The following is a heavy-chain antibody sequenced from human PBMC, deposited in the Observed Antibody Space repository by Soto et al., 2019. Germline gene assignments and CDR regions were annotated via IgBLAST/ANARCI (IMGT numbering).Heavy chain of an antibody. CDR2: IRSEANGGTT. V-gene: IGHV3-49*04. J-gene: IGHJ4*02. D-gene: IGHD3-22*01. CDR1: GFTFGSYA. Sequence: GGSLRLSCTGSGFTFGSYALSWVRQAPGKGLEWVGVIRSEANGGTTDYAASVKGRITISRDDSKSIAYMEINSLQTEDTAVYYCTRYYYESSGYYVYWGQGALVTVSS. CDR3: TRYYYESSGYYVY.